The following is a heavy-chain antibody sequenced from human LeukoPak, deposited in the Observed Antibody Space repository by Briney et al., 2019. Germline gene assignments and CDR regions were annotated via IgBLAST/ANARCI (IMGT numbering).Heavy chain of an antibody. D-gene: IGHD4-17*01. Sequence: SETLSLTCTVSGGSISSYYWSWLRQPPGKGLEWIGYIYYSGSTNYNPSLKSRVTISVDTSKNQFSLKLSSVTAADTAVYYCARRGDYGDLFDYWGQGTLVTVSS. V-gene: IGHV4-59*08. CDR1: GGSISSYY. J-gene: IGHJ4*02. CDR3: ARRGDYGDLFDY. CDR2: IYYSGST.